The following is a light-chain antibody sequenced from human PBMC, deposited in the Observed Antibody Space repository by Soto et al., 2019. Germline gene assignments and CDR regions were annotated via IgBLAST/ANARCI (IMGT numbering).Light chain of an antibody. Sequence: EIVLTQSPATLSLSPGERATLSCRASQSVSSFLAWYQQKPGQAPRLLIYDASNRAGGIPARFSGSGSGTDFTLTITSLEPDDFAVYYCQQRSNRPLTFGGGTRWIS. V-gene: IGKV3-11*01. J-gene: IGKJ4*01. CDR2: DAS. CDR1: QSVSSF. CDR3: QQRSNRPLT.